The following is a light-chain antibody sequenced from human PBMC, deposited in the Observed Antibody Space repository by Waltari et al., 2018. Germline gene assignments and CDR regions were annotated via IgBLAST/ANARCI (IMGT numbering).Light chain of an antibody. V-gene: IGKV2D-29*01. J-gene: IGKJ4*01. CDR2: EVS. CDR1: QSLLHGDGKTY. CDR3: MQSIQSPLT. Sequence: DIVMTQTPLSLSVTPGQPASIPFKPSQSLLHGDGKTYLSWYLHKSGQPPQLLIFEVSARFSGVPDRFSGSGSGTDFTLRISRVEAEDVGVYYCMQSIQSPLTFGGGTKVEIK.